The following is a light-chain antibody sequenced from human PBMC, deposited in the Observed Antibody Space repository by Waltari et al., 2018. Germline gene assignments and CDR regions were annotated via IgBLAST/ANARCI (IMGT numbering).Light chain of an antibody. CDR2: DVR. V-gene: IGLV2-14*01. CDR1: SRDICAYEY. J-gene: IGLJ2*01. Sequence: SALTQPDSVSGSPGQSITISCTGLSRDICAYEYVSWYQQHPGKAPKFIIYDVRNRPSEVSNRFSGSKAGSSASLTISGLQAEDEADYYCSSYTSSTTGIFGGGTKLTVL. CDR3: SSYTSSTTGI.